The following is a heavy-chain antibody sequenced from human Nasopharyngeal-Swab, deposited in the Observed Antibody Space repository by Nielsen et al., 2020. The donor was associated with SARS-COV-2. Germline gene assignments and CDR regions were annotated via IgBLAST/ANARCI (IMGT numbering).Heavy chain of an antibody. CDR2: IRGSGITT. CDR3: ARDPDWYWYAIDS. V-gene: IGHV3-23*01. CDR1: GFRFDSYA. J-gene: IGHJ4*02. Sequence: SCAASGFRFDSYAMSWVRQAPGKGLEWVSAIRGSGITTCYADSVKGRFTISRDNSKNTVYLQMDSLRAEDTAVYYCARDPDWYWYAIDSWGQGTLVTVSS. D-gene: IGHD2-8*02.